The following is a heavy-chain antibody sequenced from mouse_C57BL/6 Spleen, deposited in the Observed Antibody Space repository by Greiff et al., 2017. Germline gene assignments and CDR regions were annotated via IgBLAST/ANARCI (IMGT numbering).Heavy chain of an antibody. CDR2: IYPGDGDT. Sequence: VQLQESGPELVKPGASVKISCKASGYAFSSSWMNWVKQRPGKGLEWIGRIYPGDGDTNYNGKFKGKATLTADKSSSTAYMQLSSLTSEDSAVYFCAMPLYGNYDCYAMDYWGQGTSVTVSS. CDR3: AMPLYGNYDCYAMDY. V-gene: IGHV1-82*01. CDR1: GYAFSSSW. J-gene: IGHJ4*01. D-gene: IGHD2-1*01.